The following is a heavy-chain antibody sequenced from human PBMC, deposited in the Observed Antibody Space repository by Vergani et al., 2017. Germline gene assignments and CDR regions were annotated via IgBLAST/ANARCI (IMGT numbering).Heavy chain of an antibody. J-gene: IGHJ5*02. D-gene: IGHD6-6*01. CDR2: IIPIFGTA. CDR3: ARDGLTYYSSSSASNWFDP. V-gene: IGHV1-69*01. Sequence: QVQLVQSGAEVKKPGSSVKVSCKASGGTFSSYAISWVRQAPGQGLEWMGGIIPIFGTANYAQKFQGRVTITADESTSTAYMELSSLRSEYTAVYYCARDGLTYYSSSSASNWFDPWGQGTLVTVSS. CDR1: GGTFSSYA.